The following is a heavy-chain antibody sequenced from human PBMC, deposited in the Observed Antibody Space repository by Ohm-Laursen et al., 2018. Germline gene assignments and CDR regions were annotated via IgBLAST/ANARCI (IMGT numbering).Heavy chain of an antibody. J-gene: IGHJ4*02. D-gene: IGHD6-19*01. CDR3: VRDGSGTGWYAGDY. CDR2: IYYTGST. CDR1: DGSISTYY. V-gene: IGHV4-59*01. Sequence: GTLSLTWTVSDGSISTYYWSWIRQPPGKGLEWIGYIYYTGSTNYNPSLESRVTILIDTSKNQFSLKLRSVTAADTAVYYCVRDGSGTGWYAGDYWGQGTLVTVSS.